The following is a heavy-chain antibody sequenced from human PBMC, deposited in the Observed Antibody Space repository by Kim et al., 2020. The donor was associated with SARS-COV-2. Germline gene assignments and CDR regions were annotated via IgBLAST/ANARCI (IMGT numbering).Heavy chain of an antibody. Sequence: GGSLRLSCAASGFTFDDYAMHWVRQAPGKGLEWVSGISWNSGSIGYADSVKGRFTISRDNAKNSLYLQMNSLRAEDTALYYCAKLGVDYYDSSGVDYWGQGTLVTVSS. D-gene: IGHD3-22*01. J-gene: IGHJ4*02. CDR2: ISWNSGSI. V-gene: IGHV3-9*01. CDR3: AKLGVDYYDSSGVDY. CDR1: GFTFDDYA.